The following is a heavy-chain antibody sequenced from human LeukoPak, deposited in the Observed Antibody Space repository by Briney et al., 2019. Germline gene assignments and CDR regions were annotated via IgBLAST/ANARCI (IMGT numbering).Heavy chain of an antibody. CDR3: ARGAEAYYYYYYMDV. Sequence: SETLSLTCTVSGVSITSGTYYWTWIRQPAGEGLEWIGRIYSTGRVNYNPSLKSRVTISVDTSKNQFSLKLSSVTAADTAVYYCARGAEAYYYYYYMDVWGKGTTVTVSS. CDR2: IYSTGRV. V-gene: IGHV4-61*10. CDR1: GVSITSGTYY. J-gene: IGHJ6*03.